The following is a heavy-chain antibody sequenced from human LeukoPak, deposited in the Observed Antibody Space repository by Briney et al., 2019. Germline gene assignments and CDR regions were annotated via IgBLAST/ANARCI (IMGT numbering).Heavy chain of an antibody. Sequence: GESLKISCKASGYSFTTYWIAWVRQMPGKGLEWMGIIYPGDSDTRYSPSFQGQVTISADKSISTAYLQWSSLKASDTATFYCARRDRYSASWNFDYWGQGTLVTVSS. D-gene: IGHD6-13*01. J-gene: IGHJ4*02. CDR1: GYSFTTYW. CDR2: IYPGDSDT. CDR3: ARRDRYSASWNFDY. V-gene: IGHV5-51*01.